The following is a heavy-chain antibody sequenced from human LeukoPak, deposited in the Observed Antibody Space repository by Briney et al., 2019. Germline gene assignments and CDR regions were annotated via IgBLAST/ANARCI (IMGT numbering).Heavy chain of an antibody. CDR3: AKDRNHDFWSGYYTGSFDP. CDR1: GFTFSSYA. Sequence: GGSLRLSCAASGFTFSSYAMSWVRQAPGKGLEWASAISGSGGSTYYADSVKGRFTISRDNSKNTLYLQMNSLRAEDTAVYYCAKDRNHDFWSGYYTGSFDPWGQGTLVTVSS. V-gene: IGHV3-23*01. D-gene: IGHD3-3*01. CDR2: ISGSGGST. J-gene: IGHJ5*02.